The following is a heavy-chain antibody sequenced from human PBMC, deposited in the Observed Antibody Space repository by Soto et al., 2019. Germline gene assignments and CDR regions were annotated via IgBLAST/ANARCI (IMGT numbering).Heavy chain of an antibody. Sequence: QVQLVESGGGVVQPGRSLRLSCAASGFTFSNYIMHWVRQAPGKGLEWVAFILDDGNNKYYADSVKGRFTISRDNSKNTLYLQMNSLRTEDTAVYYCARDDEGGSYCDLGYWGQGTQVTVSS. J-gene: IGHJ4*02. V-gene: IGHV3-30-3*01. D-gene: IGHD3-10*01. CDR1: GFTFSNYI. CDR3: ARDDEGGSYCDLGY. CDR2: ILDDGNNK.